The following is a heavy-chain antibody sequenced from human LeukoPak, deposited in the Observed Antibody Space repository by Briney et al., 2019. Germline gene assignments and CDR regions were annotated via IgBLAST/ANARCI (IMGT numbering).Heavy chain of an antibody. CDR1: GFTFSDYY. J-gene: IGHJ4*02. CDR2: ISSSGNIV. V-gene: IGHV3-11*01. Sequence: GGSLRLSCAASGFTFSDYYMSWIRQAPGKGLEWVSYISSSGNIVYYTDSVKGRFTISRDNAKNSLFLQMNSLRAEDTAFYYCARGGITIFGGIIYQDYWGQGILVTVSS. CDR3: ARGGITIFGGIIYQDY. D-gene: IGHD3-3*01.